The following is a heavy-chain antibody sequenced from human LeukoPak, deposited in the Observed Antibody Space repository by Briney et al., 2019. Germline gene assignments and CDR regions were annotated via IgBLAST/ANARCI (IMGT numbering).Heavy chain of an antibody. J-gene: IGHJ4*02. V-gene: IGHV3-64D*09. CDR3: VKVGNDHLYQPLPPVDY. D-gene: IGHD1-1*01. CDR1: GSAVSDEG. CDR2: ISSNGGST. Sequence: GSLGGSRDPTGSAVSDEGIGWGCQGPGEGLKNVSAISSNGGSTYYADSVKGRFTISRDNSKNTLYLQMSSLRAEDTAVYYCVKVGNDHLYQPLPPVDYWGQGTRVTVSS.